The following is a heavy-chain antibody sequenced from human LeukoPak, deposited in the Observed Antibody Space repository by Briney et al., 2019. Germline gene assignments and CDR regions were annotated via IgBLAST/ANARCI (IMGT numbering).Heavy chain of an antibody. J-gene: IGHJ4*02. D-gene: IGHD3-22*01. Sequence: SETLSLTCAVYGGSFSGYYWSWIRQPPGKGLEWIGEINHSGSTNYNPSLKSRVTISVDTSKNQFSLKLSSVTAADTAVYYCARGRKYYYDSSGYYDYWGQGTLDTVSS. CDR2: INHSGST. V-gene: IGHV4-34*01. CDR1: GGSFSGYY. CDR3: ARGRKYYYDSSGYYDY.